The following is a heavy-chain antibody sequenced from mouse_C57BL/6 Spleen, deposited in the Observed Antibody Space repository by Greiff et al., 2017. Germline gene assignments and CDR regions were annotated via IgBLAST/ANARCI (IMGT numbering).Heavy chain of an antibody. CDR1: GFTFSDYY. CDR3: ARDRGPGYFDY. CDR2: INYDGSST. J-gene: IGHJ2*01. Sequence: EVKLVESEGGLVQPGSSMKLSCTASGFTFSDYYMAWVRQVPEKGLEWVANINYDGSSTYYLDSLKSRFIISRDNAKNILYLQMSSLKSEDTATYYWARDRGPGYFDYWGQGTTLTVSS. V-gene: IGHV5-16*01.